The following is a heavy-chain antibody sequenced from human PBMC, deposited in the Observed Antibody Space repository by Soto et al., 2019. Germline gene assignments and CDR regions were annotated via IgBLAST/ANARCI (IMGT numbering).Heavy chain of an antibody. J-gene: IGHJ3*02. Sequence: SETLSLTCTVSGGSISNYYWSWIRQPPGKGLEWIGYIYYSGSTNYNPSLKSRVTISVDTSKNQFSLKLSSVTAADTAVYYCARRYGSAFDIWGQGTMVTVSS. CDR2: IYYSGST. CDR1: GGSISNYY. D-gene: IGHD3-10*01. CDR3: ARRYGSAFDI. V-gene: IGHV4-59*01.